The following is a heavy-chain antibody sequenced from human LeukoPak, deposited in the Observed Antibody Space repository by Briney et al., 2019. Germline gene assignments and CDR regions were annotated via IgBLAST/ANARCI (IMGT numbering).Heavy chain of an antibody. Sequence: PGRSLRLSCAASGFTFSSYGMHWVRQAPGKGLEWVAVISYVGSNKYYADSVKGRFTISRDNSKNTLYLQMNSLRAEDTAVYYCAKDRSHCSSTSCYGNWFDPWGQGTLVTVSS. CDR2: ISYVGSNK. D-gene: IGHD2-2*01. J-gene: IGHJ5*02. V-gene: IGHV3-30*18. CDR3: AKDRSHCSSTSCYGNWFDP. CDR1: GFTFSSYG.